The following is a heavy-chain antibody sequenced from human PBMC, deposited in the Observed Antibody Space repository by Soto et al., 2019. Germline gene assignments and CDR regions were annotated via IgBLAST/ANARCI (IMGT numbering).Heavy chain of an antibody. J-gene: IGHJ4*02. CDR1: GYTFTGYY. D-gene: IGHD3-22*01. Sequence: QVQLVQSGAEVKKPGASVKVSCKASGYTFTGYYMHWVRQAPGQGLEWMGWINPNSGGTNYAQKFQGRVTMTRDTSISTAYMELSRLRSDDTAVYYCARGELYYYDSSGYYYVDGQPSRGEWDYWGQGTLVTVSS. CDR2: INPNSGGT. V-gene: IGHV1-2*02. CDR3: ARGELYYYDSSGYYYVDGQPSRGEWDY.